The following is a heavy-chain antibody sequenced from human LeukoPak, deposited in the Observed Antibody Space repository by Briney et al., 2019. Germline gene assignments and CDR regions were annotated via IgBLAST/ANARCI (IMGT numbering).Heavy chain of an antibody. CDR3: ARSRKQYYYYYMDV. CDR1: GDTFINYA. J-gene: IGHJ6*03. V-gene: IGHV1-69*05. CDR2: IIPIFGTT. D-gene: IGHD1/OR15-1a*01. Sequence: SVKVSCKASGDTFINYALSWVRQAPGQGLEWMGGIIPIFGTTNYAQKFQGRVTITTDESTSTAYMELSSLRSEDTAVYFCARSRKQYYYYYMDVWSKGTTVTVSS.